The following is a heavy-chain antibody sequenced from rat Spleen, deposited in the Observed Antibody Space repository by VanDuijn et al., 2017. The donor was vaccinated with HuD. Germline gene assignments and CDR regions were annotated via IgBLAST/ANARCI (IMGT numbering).Heavy chain of an antibody. CDR1: GFTFSNYD. CDR3: ARLSTYYGPDDY. Sequence: EVQLVESGGGLVQPGRSMKLSCAASGFTFSNYDMAWVRQAPTKGLEWVASISTSGGSTYYRDSVKGRFTVSRDNAKSTLYLQMDSLRSEDTATYYCARLSTYYGPDDYWGQGVMVTVSS. V-gene: IGHV5-25*01. D-gene: IGHD1-9*01. CDR2: ISTSGGST. J-gene: IGHJ2*01.